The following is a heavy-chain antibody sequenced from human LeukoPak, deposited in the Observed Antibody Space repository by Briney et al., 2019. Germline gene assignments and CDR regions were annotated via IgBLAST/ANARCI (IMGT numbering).Heavy chain of an antibody. CDR3: ARDWGDYYYYGMDV. CDR1: GYTFTSYG. J-gene: IGHJ6*02. V-gene: IGHV1-18*01. D-gene: IGHD7-27*01. Sequence: ASVKVSCKASGYTFTSYGISWVRQAPGQGLEWMGWISAYNGNTNYAQKLQGRVTMTTDTSTSTAYMELRSLRSDDTAVYYCARDWGDYYYYGMDVWGQGTTVTVSS. CDR2: ISAYNGNT.